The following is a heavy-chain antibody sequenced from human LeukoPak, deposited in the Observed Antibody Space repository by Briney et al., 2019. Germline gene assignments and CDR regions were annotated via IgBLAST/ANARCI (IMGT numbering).Heavy chain of an antibody. V-gene: IGHV4-4*07. J-gene: IGHJ6*02. Sequence: PSETLSLTCTVSGGSISSYYWSWIRQPAGKGLEWIGRIYISGTTSYSPSLKSRVTMLVDTSNNQFSLNLSSVTAADTAVYYCARGTTVTTPPYYYYAMDVWGQGTTVTVSS. CDR2: IYISGTT. CDR1: GGSISSYY. CDR3: ARGTTVTTPPYYYYAMDV. D-gene: IGHD4-17*01.